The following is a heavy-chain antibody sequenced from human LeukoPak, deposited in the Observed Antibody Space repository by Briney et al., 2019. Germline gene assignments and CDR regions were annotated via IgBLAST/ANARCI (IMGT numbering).Heavy chain of an antibody. V-gene: IGHV4-38-2*02. D-gene: IGHD6-19*01. CDR1: GYSSSSGYY. J-gene: IGHJ4*02. Sequence: SETLSLTCTVSGYSSSSGYYWGWIRQSPEKGLEWIGSIYHSGATYYNPSLKSRVTISVDTSKNQFSLKVTSVTAADTAVYYCARDLGMAGIAPVDYWGQGTLVTVSS. CDR2: IYHSGAT. CDR3: ARDLGMAGIAPVDY.